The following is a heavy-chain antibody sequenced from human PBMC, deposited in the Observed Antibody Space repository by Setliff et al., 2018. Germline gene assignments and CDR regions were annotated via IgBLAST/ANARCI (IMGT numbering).Heavy chain of an antibody. V-gene: IGHV3-21*01. CDR2: ISSSSSYI. CDR1: GFTFSSYS. CDR3: ARATLTIFGVVTPFDY. J-gene: IGHJ4*02. Sequence: LRLSCAASGFTFSSYSMNWVRQAPGKGLEWVSSISSSSSYIYYADSVKGRFTISRDNAKNSLYLQMNSLRAEDTAVYYCARATLTIFGVVTPFDYWSQGTLVTVSS. D-gene: IGHD3-3*01.